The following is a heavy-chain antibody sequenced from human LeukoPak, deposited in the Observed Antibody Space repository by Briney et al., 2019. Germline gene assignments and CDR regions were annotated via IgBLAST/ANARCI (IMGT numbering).Heavy chain of an antibody. CDR1: GFTFSSYA. CDR2: ISYDGSNK. CDR3: AREGGAAAGGLDY. D-gene: IGHD6-13*01. Sequence: GRSLRLSCAASGFTFSSYAMHWVRQAPGKGLEWVAVISYDGSNKYYADSVKGRFTISRDNSKNTLYLQMNSLRAEDTAVYYCAREGGAAAGGLDYWGQGTLVTVSS. J-gene: IGHJ4*02. V-gene: IGHV3-30*04.